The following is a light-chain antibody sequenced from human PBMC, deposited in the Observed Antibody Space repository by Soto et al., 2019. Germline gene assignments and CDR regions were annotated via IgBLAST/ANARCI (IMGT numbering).Light chain of an antibody. CDR2: GAS. V-gene: IGKV3-15*01. J-gene: IGKJ2*01. CDR1: QSIGTN. CDR3: QQCAGWPRT. Sequence: ETVMTQSPATLSVSPGDRVTLSCRASQSIGTNLLWLQQSPGQPPRLLISGASDRVAGVPDRFSGSGSGTDFTLTICGLQSEDCAVYYCQQCAGWPRTFGQGTKLGIK.